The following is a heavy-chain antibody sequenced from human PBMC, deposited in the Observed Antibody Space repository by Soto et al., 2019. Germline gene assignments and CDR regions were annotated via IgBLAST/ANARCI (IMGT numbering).Heavy chain of an antibody. Sequence: PGGSLRLSCAASGFTFSNHWMTWVRQAPGKGLEWVANIKLDGSEKYYVDSVKGRFTISRDNAKSSLYLQMNSLRAEDTAVYYCARPWNSDYTTDAYDIWGQGTMVTVS. V-gene: IGHV3-7*01. CDR3: ARPWNSDYTTDAYDI. J-gene: IGHJ3*02. D-gene: IGHD3-3*01. CDR1: GFTFSNHW. CDR2: IKLDGSEK.